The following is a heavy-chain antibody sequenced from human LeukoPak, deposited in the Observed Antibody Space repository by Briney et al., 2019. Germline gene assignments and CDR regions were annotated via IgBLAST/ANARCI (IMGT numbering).Heavy chain of an antibody. J-gene: IGHJ5*02. D-gene: IGHD5-18*01. CDR1: GYNLSSYA. V-gene: IGHV3-23*01. Sequence: GGCLLLSFSAHGYNLSSYAMSSGRWTTGKGLGWASAFSCSGGSTYYADSVKGRFTITRDKSKNTVYLQMNSLRAEDTAVYYCAKAQSPYSYGNINNWFDPWGQGTLVTVSS. CDR3: AKAQSPYSYGNINNWFDP. CDR2: FSCSGGST.